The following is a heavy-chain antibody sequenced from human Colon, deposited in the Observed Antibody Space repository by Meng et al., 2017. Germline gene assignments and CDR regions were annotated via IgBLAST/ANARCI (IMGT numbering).Heavy chain of an antibody. J-gene: IGHJ5*02. CDR2: IYYSGST. V-gene: IGHV4-30-4*01. CDR1: VRSIRSCDYF. CDR3: ARDRKHYGERGWFDP. Sequence: QAQPQYAAPVLVLLSHPQSVTCTVAVRSIRSCDYFLSWIRQPPGKGLEWIGYIYYSGSTYSNASLKSRVTISIDRSKNQFSLKLSSVTAADTAVYYCARDRKHYGERGWFDPWGQGTLVTVSS. D-gene: IGHD4-17*01.